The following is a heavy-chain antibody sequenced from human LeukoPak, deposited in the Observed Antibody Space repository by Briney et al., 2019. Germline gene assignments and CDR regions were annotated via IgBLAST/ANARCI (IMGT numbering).Heavy chain of an antibody. D-gene: IGHD3-22*01. CDR2: ISSSSSYT. Sequence: GGSLRLSCAASGFTFSSYSMNWVRQAPGKGLEWVSSISSSSSYTYYADSVKGRFTISRDNAKNSLYLQMNSLRAEDTAVYYCARPLVYYDSSGYYPLDYWGQGTLVTVSS. CDR1: GFTFSSYS. J-gene: IGHJ4*02. CDR3: ARPLVYYDSSGYYPLDY. V-gene: IGHV3-21*01.